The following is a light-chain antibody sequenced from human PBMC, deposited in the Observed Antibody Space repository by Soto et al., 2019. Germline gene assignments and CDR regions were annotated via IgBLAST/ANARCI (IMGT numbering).Light chain of an antibody. V-gene: IGKV1-39*01. Sequence: DIQMTQSPSSLSASVGDRVTITCRASQTIRTYLNWYQQKPGKAPRLLIYSASSLQSGVPSRFSGSGSGTDFTLTLSSLQPEDFATYYCQHAYSTPGTFGQGTRVESK. CDR2: SAS. CDR3: QHAYSTPGT. CDR1: QTIRTY. J-gene: IGKJ1*01.